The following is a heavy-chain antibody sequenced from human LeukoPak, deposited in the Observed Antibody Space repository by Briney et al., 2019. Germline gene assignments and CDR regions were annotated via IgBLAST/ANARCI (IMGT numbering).Heavy chain of an antibody. D-gene: IGHD3-16*01. CDR3: ARVSHRLWASRVWDY. V-gene: IGHV1-2*02. CDR1: GYTFTGYY. J-gene: IGHJ4*02. Sequence: ASVKVSCKASGYTFTGYYMHWVRQAPGQGLEWMGWINPNSGGTNYAQKFQGRVTMTRDTSISTAYMELSRLRSDDTAVYYCARVSHRLWASRVWDYWGQGTLVTVSS. CDR2: INPNSGGT.